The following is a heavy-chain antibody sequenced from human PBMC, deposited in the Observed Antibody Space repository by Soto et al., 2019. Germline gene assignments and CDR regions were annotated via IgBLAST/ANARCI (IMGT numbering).Heavy chain of an antibody. CDR2: IYHSGST. CDR3: ARVNGVLSNWFDP. Sequence: SETLSLTCAVSGGSISSGGYSWSWLRQPPGKGLEWIGYIYHSGSTYYNPSLKSRVTISVDRSKNQFSLKLSSVTAADTAVYYCARVNGVLSNWFDPWGQGTLVTVSS. J-gene: IGHJ5*02. D-gene: IGHD2-2*01. V-gene: IGHV4-30-2*01. CDR1: GGSISSGGYS.